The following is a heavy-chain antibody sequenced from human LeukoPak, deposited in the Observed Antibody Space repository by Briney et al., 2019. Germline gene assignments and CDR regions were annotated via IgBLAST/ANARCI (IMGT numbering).Heavy chain of an antibody. CDR1: GFTFTSSA. V-gene: IGHV1-58*01. CDR2: IVVGSGNT. CDR3: ARDSRITMVRGALGY. Sequence: GASVKVSCKASGFTFTSSAVQWVRQARGQRLEWIGWIVVGSGNTNYAQKFQERVTITRDMSTSTAYMELSSLRSEDTAVYYCARDSRITMVRGALGYWGQGTLVTVSS. J-gene: IGHJ4*02. D-gene: IGHD3-10*01.